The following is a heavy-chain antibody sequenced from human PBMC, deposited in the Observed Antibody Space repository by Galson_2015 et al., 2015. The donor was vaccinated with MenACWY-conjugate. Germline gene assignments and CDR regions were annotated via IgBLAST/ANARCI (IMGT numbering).Heavy chain of an antibody. CDR3: ASAYCRSSSTSTCTNHFQY. CDR1: GFTFSIYA. D-gene: IGHD2-2*01. J-gene: IGHJ1*01. Sequence: SLRLSCAASGFTFSIYAMHWVRQAPGKGLEWVAVMSYDGTIQYYADSVKGRFTISRDNSKNTLSLQMNSLRAEDTAVYYCASAYCRSSSTSTCTNHFQYWGQGPLVTVSS. CDR2: MSYDGTIQ. V-gene: IGHV3-30*01.